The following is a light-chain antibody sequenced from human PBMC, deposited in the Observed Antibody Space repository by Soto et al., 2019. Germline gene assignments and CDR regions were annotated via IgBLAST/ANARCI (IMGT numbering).Light chain of an antibody. CDR1: SSNIGAGYD. J-gene: IGLJ1*01. V-gene: IGLV1-40*01. CDR2: GNS. CDR3: QSYASSLSGFV. Sequence: QSVLTQPPSVSGAPGQRVAISCTGSSSNIGAGYDVHWYQQLPGTAPKLLIYGNSNRPSGVPDRFSGSKSGTSASLAITGLQAEGEADYYCQSYASSLSGFVFGTGTKLTVL.